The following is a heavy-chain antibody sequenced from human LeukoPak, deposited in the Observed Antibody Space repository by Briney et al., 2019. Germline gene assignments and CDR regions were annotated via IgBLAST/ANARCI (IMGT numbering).Heavy chain of an antibody. CDR2: AYYRSKWYI. CDR1: GDSVSGSPAV. D-gene: IGHD3-10*01. CDR3: ARGAVRGGTNFDY. V-gene: IGHV6-1*01. J-gene: IGHJ4*02. Sequence: SQTLSLTCAISGDSVSGSPAVWNWIRQSPSRGLEWLGRAYYRSKWYIDYAVSVKVRINITPDTSKNQFSLQLNSVTPEDTAVYYCARGAVRGGTNFDYWGQGTLVTVSS.